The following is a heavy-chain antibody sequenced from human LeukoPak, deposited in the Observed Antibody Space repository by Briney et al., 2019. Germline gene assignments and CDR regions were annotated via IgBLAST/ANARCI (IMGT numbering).Heavy chain of an antibody. J-gene: IGHJ5*02. V-gene: IGHV4-34*01. D-gene: IGHD5-18*01. Sequence: SETLSLTCAVYGGSFSGYYWSWIRQPPGKGLEWIGEINHSGSTNYNPSLKSRVTISVDTSKNQFSLKLSSVTAADTAVYYCARGRGYSYGCWFDPWGQGTLVTVSS. CDR1: GGSFSGYY. CDR3: ARGRGYSYGCWFDP. CDR2: INHSGST.